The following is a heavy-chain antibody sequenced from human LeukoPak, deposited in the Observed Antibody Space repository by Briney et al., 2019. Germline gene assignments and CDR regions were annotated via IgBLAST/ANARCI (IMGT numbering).Heavy chain of an antibody. CDR1: GFSFSNYA. J-gene: IGHJ4*02. CDR3: AKDLWTPYFDY. D-gene: IGHD2-21*01. CDR2: ISASGGNT. V-gene: IGHV3-23*01. Sequence: PGGSLRLSCAASGFSFSNYAMTWVRQAPGKGLECISDISASGGNTYYADSVRGRFTISRDNSKTTLYLQMSSLRAEDTAVYYCAKDLWTPYFDYWGQGTLVTVSS.